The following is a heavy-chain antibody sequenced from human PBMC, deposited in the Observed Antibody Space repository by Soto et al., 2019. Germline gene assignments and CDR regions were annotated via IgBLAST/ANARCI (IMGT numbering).Heavy chain of an antibody. CDR2: ISYDGTNK. Sequence: QVQLVESGGGVVQPGRSLRLSCAASGFTFDSYIMHWVRQAPGKGLEWVAFISYDGTNKYYADSVKGRFTISRDNSKNTLYLQMNFLRTEDTAVYYCARDLRIQPSYWGQGTLVTVSS. D-gene: IGHD5-18*01. V-gene: IGHV3-30-3*01. J-gene: IGHJ4*02. CDR1: GFTFDSYI. CDR3: ARDLRIQPSY.